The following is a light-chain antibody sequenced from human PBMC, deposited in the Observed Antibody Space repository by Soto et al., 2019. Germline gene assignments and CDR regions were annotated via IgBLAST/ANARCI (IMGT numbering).Light chain of an antibody. CDR2: KAS. V-gene: IGKV1-5*03. Sequence: DIQMTQSPSTLSASVGDRVTITCRASQTIDSWLAWYQQRPGKPPNLLIYKASTLASGVPSRFSGSGSGTDFTLTISSLHPDDFATYYCQQYNSYSPTFGQGTKVDIK. J-gene: IGKJ1*01. CDR3: QQYNSYSPT. CDR1: QTIDSW.